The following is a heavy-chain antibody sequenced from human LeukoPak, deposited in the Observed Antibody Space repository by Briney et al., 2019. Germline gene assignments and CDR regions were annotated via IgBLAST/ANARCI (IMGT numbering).Heavy chain of an antibody. CDR3: AVGATWYYFDY. J-gene: IGHJ4*02. Sequence: PSETLSLTCVVYGVSFSGHYWSWIRQPPGKGLEWIGEINHSGSTNYIPSLKSRVTISVDTSKNQFSLKLSSVTAADTAVYYCAVGATWYYFDYWGQGTLVTVSS. CDR1: GVSFSGHY. D-gene: IGHD1-26*01. V-gene: IGHV4-34*01. CDR2: INHSGST.